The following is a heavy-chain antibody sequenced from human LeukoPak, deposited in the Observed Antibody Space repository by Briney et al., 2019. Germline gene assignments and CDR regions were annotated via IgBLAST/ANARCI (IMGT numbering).Heavy chain of an antibody. D-gene: IGHD3-9*01. V-gene: IGHV3-11*05. CDR3: AREKDYDILTGIDY. CDR2: ISSSSSYT. CDR1: GFTLSGYY. J-gene: IGHJ4*02. Sequence: GGSLRLSCVGSGFTLSGYYMSWIRQAPGKGLEWVSYISSSSSYTNYADSVKGRFTISRDNAKNSLYLQMNSLRAEDTAVYYRAREKDYDILTGIDYWGQGTLVTVSS.